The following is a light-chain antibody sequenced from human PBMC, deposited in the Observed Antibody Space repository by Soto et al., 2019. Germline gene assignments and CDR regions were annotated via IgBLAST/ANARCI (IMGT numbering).Light chain of an antibody. CDR2: EVS. CDR3: SSYTSSSTRV. Sequence: QSALTQPASVSGSPGPSITISCTGTSSDVGGYNYVSWYQQHPGKAPKLMIYEVSNRPSGVSNRFSGSKSGNTASLTSSGLPAEDEADYYCSSYTSSSTRVFGGGTKLTVL. CDR1: SSDVGGYNY. V-gene: IGLV2-14*01. J-gene: IGLJ3*02.